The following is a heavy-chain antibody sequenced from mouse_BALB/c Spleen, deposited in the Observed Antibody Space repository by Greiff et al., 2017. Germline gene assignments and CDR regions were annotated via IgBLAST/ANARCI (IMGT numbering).Heavy chain of an antibody. CDR3: ARYRYDVVGAMDY. CDR1: GDSITSGY. V-gene: IGHV3-8*02. J-gene: IGHJ4*01. CDR2: ISYSGST. D-gene: IGHD2-14*01. Sequence: VQLQQSGPSLVKPSQTLSLTCSVTGDSITSGYWNWIRKFPGNKLEYMGYISYSGSTYYNPSLKSRISITRDTSKNQYYLQLNSVTTEDTATYYCARYRYDVVGAMDYWGQGTSVTVSS.